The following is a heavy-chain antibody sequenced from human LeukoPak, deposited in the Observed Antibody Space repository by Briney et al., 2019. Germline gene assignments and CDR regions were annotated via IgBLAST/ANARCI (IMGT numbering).Heavy chain of an antibody. CDR1: GYTFATYD. J-gene: IGHJ4*02. D-gene: IGHD3-22*01. CDR3: ARGLGDYYDTSDFYYAVPAH. CDR2: MNPNSGDT. V-gene: IGHV1-8*01. Sequence: ASVKVSCKASGYTFATYDITWVRQATGQGLEWMGWMNPNSGDTAYAQKFQGRVAMTRDTSISTAYMELSSLRSEDTAVYYCARGLGDYYDTSDFYYAVPAHWGQGTLVTVSS.